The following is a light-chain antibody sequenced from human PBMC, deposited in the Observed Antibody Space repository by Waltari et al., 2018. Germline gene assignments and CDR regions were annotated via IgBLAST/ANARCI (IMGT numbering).Light chain of an antibody. V-gene: IGKV1-9*01. Sequence: DIQVTQSSSFLSAFVGDRVTNTCRASPDTRTYLAWYQQIPGKAPKVLIYSASTLQSGVPERFSGSGSGTEFTLTISSLQPEDFATYSCQQLKSYPITFGQGKRLEIK. CDR1: PDTRTY. J-gene: IGKJ5*01. CDR2: SAS. CDR3: QQLKSYPIT.